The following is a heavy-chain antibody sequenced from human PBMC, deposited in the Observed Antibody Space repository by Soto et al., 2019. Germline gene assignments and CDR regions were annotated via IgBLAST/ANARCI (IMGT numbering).Heavy chain of an antibody. Sequence: QVQLQESGPGLVKPSETLSLTCTVSGGAVSSGSYYWSWIRQPPGMGLEWLGYIYYSGSTNYNPSLTGRVPISVVTAKNQLSLKLSSVTAADTAVYYCARKSAYYDFESGYYHGCFAYWGKGTLVTFCS. D-gene: IGHD3-3*01. CDR1: GGAVSSGSYY. J-gene: IGHJ4*02. CDR2: IYYSGST. CDR3: ARKSAYYDFESGYYHGCFAY. V-gene: IGHV4-61*01.